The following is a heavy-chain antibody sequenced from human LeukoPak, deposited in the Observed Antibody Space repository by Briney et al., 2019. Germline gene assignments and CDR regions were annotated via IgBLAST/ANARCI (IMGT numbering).Heavy chain of an antibody. J-gene: IGHJ4*02. CDR3: ARGRVRGFGPHYFDY. V-gene: IGHV1-18*01. D-gene: IGHD3-10*01. CDR1: GYTFNNFG. Sequence: GASVKVSCKASGYTFNNFGISWVRQAPGQGLEWVGWISAYNGDTKYAEKVQDRVTMTTDTSTSTVYMELRSLTSDDTAVYYCARGRVRGFGPHYFDYWGQGTLVTVSS. CDR2: ISAYNGDT.